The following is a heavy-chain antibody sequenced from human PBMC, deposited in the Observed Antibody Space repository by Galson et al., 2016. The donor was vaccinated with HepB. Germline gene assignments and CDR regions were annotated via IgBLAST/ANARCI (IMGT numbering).Heavy chain of an antibody. CDR3: VQGSTAPAV. Sequence: SLRLSCAASGFTFRDYGMTWVRQAPGKGLEVVSSISRSGDSTDYADSVKGRFTISRGNSKNTLSLQMNSLTADDTAIYYCVQGSTAPAVWGKGTRSPSPQ. CDR1: GFTFRDYG. D-gene: IGHD2-2*01. V-gene: IGHV3-23*01. CDR2: ISRSGDST. J-gene: IGHJ6*04.